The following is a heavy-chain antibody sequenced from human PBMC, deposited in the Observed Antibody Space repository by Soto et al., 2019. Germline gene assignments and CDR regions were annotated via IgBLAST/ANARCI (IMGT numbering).Heavy chain of an antibody. J-gene: IGHJ4*02. D-gene: IGHD5-18*01. V-gene: IGHV1-69*13. CDR2: IIPIFGTA. Sequence: AVKVSCKASGGTFSSYAISWVRQAPGQGLEWMGGIIPIFGTANYAQKFQGRVTITADESTSTAYMELSSLRSEDTAVYYCARATRIGGYSYEWGQGNLVTVSS. CDR1: GGTFSSYA. CDR3: ARATRIGGYSYE.